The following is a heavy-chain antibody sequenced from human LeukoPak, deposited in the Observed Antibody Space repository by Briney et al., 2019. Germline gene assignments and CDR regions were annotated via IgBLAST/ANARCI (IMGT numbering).Heavy chain of an antibody. CDR1: GYSFSSYW. CDR2: SYPRDSRT. D-gene: IGHD3-10*01. J-gene: IGHJ4*02. V-gene: IGHV5-51*01. Sequence: GESLKISCKGYGYSFSSYWIAWVRQAPGKGLEWMGVSYPRDSRTTYSPSFQGQVTISADKSLSTAYLQWSSLKASDTAIYYCARHLSSITSSPNYWGPGTLVTVSS. CDR3: ARHLSSITSSPNY.